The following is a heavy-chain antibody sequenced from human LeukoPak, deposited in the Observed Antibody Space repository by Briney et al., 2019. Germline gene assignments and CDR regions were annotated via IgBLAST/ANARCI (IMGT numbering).Heavy chain of an antibody. V-gene: IGHV4-59*01. CDR3: ARVIRYFDWSNIERYYFDY. CDR1: GGSISSYY. CDR2: IYYSGST. J-gene: IGHJ4*02. Sequence: SETLPLTCTVSGGSISSYYWSWIRQPPGKGLEWIGYIYYSGSTNYNPSLKSRVTISVDTSKNQFSLKLSSVTTADTAVYYCARVIRYFDWSNIERYYFDYWGQGTLVTVSS. D-gene: IGHD3-9*01.